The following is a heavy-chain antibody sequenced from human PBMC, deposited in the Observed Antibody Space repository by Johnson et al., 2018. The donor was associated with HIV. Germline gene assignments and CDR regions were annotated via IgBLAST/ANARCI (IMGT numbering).Heavy chain of an antibody. CDR3: AKVPSSYSSSPDAFDI. V-gene: IGHV3-30*18. D-gene: IGHD6-13*01. CDR2: ISYDGSYK. Sequence: QVQLVESGGGVVQPGRSLRLSCAASGFTFSAYGMHWVRQAPGQGLEWVAVISYDGSYKYYADSVKGRFTISRDNSKNTLYLQMNSLRAEDTAVYYCAKVPSSYSSSPDAFDIWGQGTMVTGSS. J-gene: IGHJ3*02. CDR1: GFTFSAYG.